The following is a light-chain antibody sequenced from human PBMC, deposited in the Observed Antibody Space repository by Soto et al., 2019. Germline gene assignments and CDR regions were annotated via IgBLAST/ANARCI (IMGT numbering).Light chain of an antibody. CDR2: AAS. J-gene: IGKJ2*01. Sequence: DIQMTQSPSSLSVSVGDRVTITCRASQSITNYLNWYHQKPGKAPKLLVYAASSLQSGVPSRFSGNGSGTDFTLTISSRQPEDFASYYCQQSDSYPHTFGQGTKLEIK. CDR3: QQSDSYPHT. V-gene: IGKV1-39*01. CDR1: QSITNY.